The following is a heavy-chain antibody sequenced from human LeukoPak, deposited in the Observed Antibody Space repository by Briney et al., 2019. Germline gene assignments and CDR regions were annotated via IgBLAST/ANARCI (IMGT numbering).Heavy chain of an antibody. CDR3: AKLRGLSSSSENNWFDP. CDR2: ISGSGDAT. Sequence: GGSLRLSCVASGFTFTSYGMSWVRQAPGKRLKWASGISGSGDATYYADSVKGRFTISRDNSKNTLYLQMNSLRAEETAVYYCAKLRGLSSSSENNWFDPWGQGTLVTVSS. V-gene: IGHV3-23*01. D-gene: IGHD6-6*01. CDR1: GFTFTSYG. J-gene: IGHJ5*02.